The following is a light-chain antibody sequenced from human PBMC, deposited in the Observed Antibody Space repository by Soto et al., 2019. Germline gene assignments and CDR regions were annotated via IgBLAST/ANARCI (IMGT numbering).Light chain of an antibody. CDR1: QTISSW. CDR2: KAS. CDR3: QQYYSYPLT. Sequence: DIQMTQSPSTLSGSVGDRVTITCRASQTISSWLAWYQQKPGQAPKLLIYKASTLKSGVPSRFSGSGSGTEFTLTISCLQSEDFATYYCQQYYSYPLTFGGGTKVDIK. V-gene: IGKV1-5*03. J-gene: IGKJ4*01.